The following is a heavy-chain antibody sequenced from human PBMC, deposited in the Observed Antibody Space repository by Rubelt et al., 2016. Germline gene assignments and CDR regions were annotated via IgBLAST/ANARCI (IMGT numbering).Heavy chain of an antibody. Sequence: QVQLQESGPGLVKPSDTLSLTCAVSGYSISSNNWWGWIRQPPGKGLEWIGSMFHGGSTYYTPSLQSRVTLSVNTAKNQFSPRLGSVTAADTAIYYCARLYSLIRNENWYFDLWGRGALVTVSS. CDR2: MFHGGST. CDR1: GYSISSNNW. CDR3: ARLYSLIRNENWYFDL. D-gene: IGHD2-21*01. J-gene: IGHJ2*01. V-gene: IGHV4-38-2*01.